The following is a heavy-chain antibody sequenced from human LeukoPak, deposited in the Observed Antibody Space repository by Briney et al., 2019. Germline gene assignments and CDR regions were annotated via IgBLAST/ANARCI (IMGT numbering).Heavy chain of an antibody. CDR2: ISSSSSYI. CDR1: GFTFSTYS. Sequence: GGSLRLSCAASGFTFSTYSMNWVRQAPGKGLEWVSSISSSSSYIYYADSVKGRFTISRDNAKNSLYLQMNSLRAEDTAVYYCAKDDYYDSSGYRDWGQGTLVTVSS. D-gene: IGHD3-22*01. CDR3: AKDDYYDSSGYRD. J-gene: IGHJ4*02. V-gene: IGHV3-21*01.